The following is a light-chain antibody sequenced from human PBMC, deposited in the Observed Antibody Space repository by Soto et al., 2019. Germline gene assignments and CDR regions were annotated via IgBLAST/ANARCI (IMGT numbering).Light chain of an antibody. CDR2: GAS. CDR1: QSVSSSY. V-gene: IGKV3-15*01. Sequence: EIVLTQSPDTLSVSPGERATLSCRASQSVSSSYLAWYQQKPGQAPRLLIYGASTRATGIPARFSGSGSGTEFTLTISSLQAEDFASYYCQQLRSYPSTFGGGTKVDIK. J-gene: IGKJ4*01. CDR3: QQLRSYPST.